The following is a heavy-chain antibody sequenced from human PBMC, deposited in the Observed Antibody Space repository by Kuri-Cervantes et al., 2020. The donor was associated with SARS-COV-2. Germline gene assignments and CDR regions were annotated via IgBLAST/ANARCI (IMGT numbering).Heavy chain of an antibody. CDR3: ARTADPLYYFDY. J-gene: IGHJ4*02. Sequence: SETLSLTCAVSGVPVTGGTYSWAWIRQPAGKGLEWIGHLDTSGSTNYNPSLKSRVTMSVDTSKNQFSLKLSSVTAADTAVYYCARTADPLYYFDYWGQGTLVTVSS. CDR1: GVPVTGGTYS. CDR2: LDTSGST. V-gene: IGHV4-61*09.